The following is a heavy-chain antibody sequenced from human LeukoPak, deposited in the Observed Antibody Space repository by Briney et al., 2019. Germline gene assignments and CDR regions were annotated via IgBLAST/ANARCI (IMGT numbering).Heavy chain of an antibody. CDR2: ISSSNSTI. CDR3: ARGGDGYSDY. J-gene: IGHJ4*02. Sequence: LSCSASGFTSIDYYMRWLRQEPGREVPGGSYISSSNSTIYYAASVKGRFTISIDTAKNQFYLQLSCVTAADTAVYYCARGGDGYSDYWGQGTLVTVSS. V-gene: IGHV3-11*04. D-gene: IGHD5-24*01. CDR1: GFTSIDYY.